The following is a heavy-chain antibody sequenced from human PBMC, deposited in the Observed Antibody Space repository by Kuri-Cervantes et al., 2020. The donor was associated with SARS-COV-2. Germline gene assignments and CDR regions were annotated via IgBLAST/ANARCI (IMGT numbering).Heavy chain of an antibody. J-gene: IGHJ1*01. Sequence: SCAVSGGSISSGGYSWSWIRQPPGKGLEWIGYIYHSGSTYYNPSLKTRVTISVDRSKNQFSLKLSSVTAADTAVYYCATSSGWHREYFQHWGQGTLVTVSS. D-gene: IGHD6-19*01. CDR3: ATSSGWHREYFQH. CDR2: IYHSGST. V-gene: IGHV4-30-2*01. CDR1: GGSISSGGYS.